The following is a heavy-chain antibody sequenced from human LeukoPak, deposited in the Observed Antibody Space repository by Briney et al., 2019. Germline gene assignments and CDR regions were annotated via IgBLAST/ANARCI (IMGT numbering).Heavy chain of an antibody. CDR2: INHSGST. Sequence: SETLSLTCAVYGGSFSGYYWSWIRQPPGKGLEWIGEINHSGSTNYNPSLKSRVTTSVDASKNQFSLKLSSVTAADTAVYYCASGGATPFDYWGQGTLVTVSS. V-gene: IGHV4-34*01. CDR1: GGSFSGYY. J-gene: IGHJ4*02. CDR3: ASGGATPFDY. D-gene: IGHD1-26*01.